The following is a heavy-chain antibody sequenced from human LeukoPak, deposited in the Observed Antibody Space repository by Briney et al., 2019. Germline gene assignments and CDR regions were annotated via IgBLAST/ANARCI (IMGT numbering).Heavy chain of an antibody. Sequence: PGGSLRLSCAASGFIFEDYAMHWVRHAPGNGLEWVAGISWNSKSIGYGDSVKGRFTISRDNAKNSLYLQMNSLKTEDTALYYCAKGLRGFGELSGNWFDPWGQGTLVTVSS. J-gene: IGHJ5*02. D-gene: IGHD3-10*01. V-gene: IGHV3-9*01. CDR2: ISWNSKSI. CDR3: AKGLRGFGELSGNWFDP. CDR1: GFIFEDYA.